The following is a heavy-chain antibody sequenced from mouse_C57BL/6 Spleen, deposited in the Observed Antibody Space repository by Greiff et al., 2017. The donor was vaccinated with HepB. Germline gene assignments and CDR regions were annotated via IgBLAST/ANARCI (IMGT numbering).Heavy chain of an antibody. CDR1: GFTFSSYT. Sequence: DVQLVESGGGLVKPGGSLKLSCAASGFTFSSYTMSWVRQTPEKRLEWVATISGGGGNTYYPDSVKGRFTISRDNAKNTLYLQMSSLRSEDTALYYCARQREQLRLRAFAYWGQGTLVTVSA. CDR2: ISGGGGNT. CDR3: ARQREQLRLRAFAY. J-gene: IGHJ3*01. D-gene: IGHD3-2*02. V-gene: IGHV5-9*01.